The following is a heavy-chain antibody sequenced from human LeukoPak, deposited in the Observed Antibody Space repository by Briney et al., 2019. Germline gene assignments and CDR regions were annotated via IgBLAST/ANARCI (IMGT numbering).Heavy chain of an antibody. J-gene: IGHJ2*01. CDR2: IYYSGST. CDR1: GGSISSYY. D-gene: IGHD3-22*01. CDR3: ARAYYYDSSGYSSYWYFDL. Sequence: SETLSLTCTVSGGSISSYYWSWIRQPPGKGLEWIGYIYYSGSTNHNPSLKSRVTISVDTPKNQFSLKLSSVTAADTAVYYCARAYYYDSSGYSSYWYFDLWGRGTLVTVSS. V-gene: IGHV4-59*01.